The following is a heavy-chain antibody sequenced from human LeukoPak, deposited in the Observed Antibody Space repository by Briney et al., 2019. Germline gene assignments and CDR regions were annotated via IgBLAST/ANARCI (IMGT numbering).Heavy chain of an antibody. J-gene: IGHJ3*02. CDR3: ARPRGDSTGYYDAFHI. V-gene: IGHV5-51*01. D-gene: IGHD3-22*01. CDR2: IYPGDSDT. Sequence: GESLKISCKVSGYSFTSYWIGWVRQTPGKGLEWMGIIYPGDSDTRYSPSFEGQVTISADKSISTAYLQWSSLKASDTAMYYCARPRGDSTGYYDAFHIWGQGTMVTVSS. CDR1: GYSFTSYW.